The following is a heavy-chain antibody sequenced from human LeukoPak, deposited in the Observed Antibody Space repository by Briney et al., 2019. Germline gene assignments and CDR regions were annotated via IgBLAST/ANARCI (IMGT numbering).Heavy chain of an antibody. CDR2: INSDGSSS. D-gene: IGHD1-20*01. CDR3: ARYNWNSAPFDY. V-gene: IGHV3-74*01. J-gene: IGHJ4*02. CDR1: GFTFSSYW. Sequence: GGSLRLSCAASGFTFSSYWMHWVRQAPGKGLVWVSRINSDGSSSSYADSVKGRFTISRDNAKNTLYLQMNSLRAEDTAVYYCARYNWNSAPFDYWGQGTLVTVSS.